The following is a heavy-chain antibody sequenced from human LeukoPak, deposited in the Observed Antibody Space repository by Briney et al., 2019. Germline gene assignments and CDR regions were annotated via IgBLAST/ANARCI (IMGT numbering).Heavy chain of an antibody. CDR3: ARAPSYYYDKEGRGFDY. CDR2: IYTSGST. CDR1: GGSISSGSYY. D-gene: IGHD3-22*01. V-gene: IGHV4-61*02. J-gene: IGHJ4*02. Sequence: SQTLSLTCTVSGGSISSGSYYWSWIRQPAGKGLEWIGRIYTSGSTNYNPSLKSRVTISVDTSKNQFSLKLSSVTAADTAVYYCARAPSYYYDKEGRGFDYWGQGTLVTVSS.